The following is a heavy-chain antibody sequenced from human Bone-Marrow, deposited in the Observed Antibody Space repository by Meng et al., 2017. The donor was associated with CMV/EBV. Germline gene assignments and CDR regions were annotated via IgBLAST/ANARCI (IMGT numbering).Heavy chain of an antibody. CDR1: GYTFTGYY. J-gene: IGHJ4*02. CDR2: INPNSGGT. V-gene: IGHV1-2*02. D-gene: IGHD2-8*01. CDR3: ARDFGYCTNGVCLTHHYFDY. Sequence: ASVKVSCKASGYTFTGYYMHWVRQAPGQGLEWMGWINPNSGGTNYAQKFQGRVTMTRDTSISIAYMELSRLRSDDTAVYYCARDFGYCTNGVCLTHHYFDYWGQGTLVTVSS.